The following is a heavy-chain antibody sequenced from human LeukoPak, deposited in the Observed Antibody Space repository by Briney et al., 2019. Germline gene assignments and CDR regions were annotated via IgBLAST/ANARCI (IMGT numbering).Heavy chain of an antibody. V-gene: IGHV1-18*01. Sequence: ASVKFSCEASGYRFTRGGSSWVRQAPGQGLHWMVWMSAYNGNTNYAQKLQGRVTMTTDTSTSTAYMELRSLRSDDTAVYYCARDQAMTYYYDSSGYWGQGTLVTVSS. D-gene: IGHD3-22*01. CDR1: GYRFTRGG. J-gene: IGHJ4*02. CDR3: ARDQAMTYYYDSSGY. CDR2: MSAYNGNT.